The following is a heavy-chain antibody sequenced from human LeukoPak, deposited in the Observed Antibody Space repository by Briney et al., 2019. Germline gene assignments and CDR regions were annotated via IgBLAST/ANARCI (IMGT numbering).Heavy chain of an antibody. D-gene: IGHD4-17*01. CDR2: ISWNSGSI. CDR3: AKDMWRRTTVTTDFDY. V-gene: IGHV3-9*01. J-gene: IGHJ4*02. CDR1: GLTFDDYA. Sequence: GGSLRLSCAASGLTFDDYAMHWVRQAPGKGLEWVSGISWNSGSIGYADSVKGRFTISRDNAKNSLYLQMNSLRAEDTALYYCAKDMWRRTTVTTDFDYWGQGTLVTVSS.